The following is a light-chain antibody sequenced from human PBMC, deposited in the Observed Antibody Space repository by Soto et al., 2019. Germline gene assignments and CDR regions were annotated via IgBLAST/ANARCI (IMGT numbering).Light chain of an antibody. Sequence: DIHMTHSPSTLSASVLDRVSITCRASQSISSWLAWYQQKPGKAPKLLIYAASSLQSGVPSRFSGSGSGTDFTLTISSLQPEDFATYYCQQSYSTPTFGQGTKV. V-gene: IGKV1-39*01. CDR3: QQSYSTPT. CDR1: QSISSW. J-gene: IGKJ1*01. CDR2: AAS.